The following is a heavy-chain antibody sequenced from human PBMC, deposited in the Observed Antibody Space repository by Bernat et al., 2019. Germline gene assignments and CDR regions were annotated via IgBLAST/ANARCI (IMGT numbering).Heavy chain of an antibody. Sequence: QVQLVESGGGVVQPGRSLRLSCVASGFTFSSYAMHWVRQAPGKGLEWVAVISYDGSNKYYADSVKGRFTISRDNSKNTLYLQMNSLRAEDTAVYYCARDSHIAAATYNWFDPWGQGTLVTVSS. CDR1: GFTFSSYA. CDR2: ISYDGSNK. J-gene: IGHJ5*02. CDR3: ARDSHIAAATYNWFDP. V-gene: IGHV3-30-3*01. D-gene: IGHD6-13*01.